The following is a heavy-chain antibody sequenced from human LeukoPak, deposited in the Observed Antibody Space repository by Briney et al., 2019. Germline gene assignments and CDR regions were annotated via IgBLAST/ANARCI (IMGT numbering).Heavy chain of an antibody. V-gene: IGHV1-69*13. J-gene: IGHJ6*03. D-gene: IGHD2-15*01. CDR3: ARPPTSSRGGRYYYMDV. Sequence: APVKVSCKASGGTFSSYAISWVRQAPGQGLEWMGGIIPIFGTANYAQKFQGRVTVTADESTSTAYMELSSLRSEDTAVYYCARPPTSSRGGRYYYMDVWGKGTTVTVSS. CDR2: IIPIFGTA. CDR1: GGTFSSYA.